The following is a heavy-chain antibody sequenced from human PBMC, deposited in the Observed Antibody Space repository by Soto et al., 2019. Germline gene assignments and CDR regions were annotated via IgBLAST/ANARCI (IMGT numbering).Heavy chain of an antibody. D-gene: IGHD2-15*01. V-gene: IGHV1-2*02. Sequence: ASVKVSCKASGYTFTGYYMHWVRQAPGQGLEWMGWINPNSGGTNYAQKFQGRVTMTRDTSISTAYMELSRLRSDDTAVYYCARVKGYCSGGSCYSVDLVGLDAWGQGSTVT. CDR3: ARVKGYCSGGSCYSVDLVGLDA. CDR2: INPNSGGT. CDR1: GYTFTGYY. J-gene: IGHJ5*02.